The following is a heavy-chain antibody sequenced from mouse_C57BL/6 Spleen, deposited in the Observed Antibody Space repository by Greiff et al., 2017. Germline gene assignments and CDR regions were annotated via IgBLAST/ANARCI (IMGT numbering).Heavy chain of an antibody. D-gene: IGHD2-1*01. CDR1: GYTFTDYY. V-gene: IGHV1-26*01. CDR2: INPNNGGT. CDR3: ARGGGNYGYFDV. J-gene: IGHJ1*03. Sequence: VQLQQSGPELVKPGASVKISCKASGYTFTDYYMNWVKQSHGKSLEWIGDINPNNGGTSYNQKFKGKATLTVDKSSSTAYMELRSLTSEDSAVYYCARGGGNYGYFDVWGTGTTVTVSS.